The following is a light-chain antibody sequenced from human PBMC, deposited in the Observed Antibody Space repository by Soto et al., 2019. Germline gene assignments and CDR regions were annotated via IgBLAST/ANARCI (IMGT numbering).Light chain of an antibody. V-gene: IGLV1-44*01. CDR3: AAWDDSLNGPV. CDR1: SFNIGSNT. CDR2: SNN. Sequence: QSVLTQPPSASGTPGQRVTISCSGGSFNIGSNTVNWYQHLPGTAPKLLIYSNNQRPSGVPDRFSGSMSGTSASLAISGLQSEDEADYYCAAWDDSLNGPVFGGGTKLTVL. J-gene: IGLJ2*01.